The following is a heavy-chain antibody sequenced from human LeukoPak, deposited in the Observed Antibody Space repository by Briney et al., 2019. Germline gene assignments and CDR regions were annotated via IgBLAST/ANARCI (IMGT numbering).Heavy chain of an antibody. Sequence: GGSLRLSCTASGFTFSSYAMSWVRQAPGKGLEWVGRIKSKIDGGTTDHAAPVKGRFSISRDESKNTLYLQMNSLKTEDTAVYYCTTSKMGVGSFDYWGQGTLVTVS. D-gene: IGHD1-26*01. CDR1: GFTFSSYA. V-gene: IGHV3-15*01. J-gene: IGHJ4*02. CDR2: IKSKIDGGTT. CDR3: TTSKMGVGSFDY.